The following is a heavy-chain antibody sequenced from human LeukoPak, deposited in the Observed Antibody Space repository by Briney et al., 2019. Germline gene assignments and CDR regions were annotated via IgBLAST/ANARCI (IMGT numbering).Heavy chain of an antibody. CDR3: VRNDRLTGYDY. CDR1: GFTFSSYD. V-gene: IGHV3-64*01. CDR2: ITTKGGSS. D-gene: IGHD3-9*01. J-gene: IGHJ4*02. Sequence: GGSLRLSCAASGFTFSSYDMHWVRQAPGKGLEYVSAITTKGGSSYYGNSVEGRFTISRDNSKNTLYLQMGSLRAEDMAVYYCVRNDRLTGYDYWGQGTLVTVSS.